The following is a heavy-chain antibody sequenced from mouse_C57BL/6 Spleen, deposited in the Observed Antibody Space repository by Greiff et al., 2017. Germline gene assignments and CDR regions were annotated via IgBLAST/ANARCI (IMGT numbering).Heavy chain of an antibody. J-gene: IGHJ4*01. Sequence: QVTLKESGPGILQSSQTLSLTCSFSGFSLSTSGMGVSWIRQPSGKGLEWLAHIYWDDDKRYNQSLKSRLTISKEASRNQVLLKITSVDTADTATDYCARSEYDGVAYYYAMDYWGQGTSVTVSS. V-gene: IGHV8-12*01. D-gene: IGHD2-3*01. CDR2: IYWDDDK. CDR3: ARSEYDGVAYYYAMDY. CDR1: GFSLSTSGMG.